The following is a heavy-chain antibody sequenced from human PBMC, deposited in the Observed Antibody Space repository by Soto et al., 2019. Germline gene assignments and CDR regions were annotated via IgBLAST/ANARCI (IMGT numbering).Heavy chain of an antibody. Sequence: VKVSCKASGYTFTSYGISWVRQAPGQGLEWMGWISAYNGNTNYAQKLQGRVTMTTDTSTSTAYMELRSLRSDDTAVYYCARIQGVAGHIYYVIDFWGQGSTVTGSS. CDR1: GYTFTSYG. V-gene: IGHV1-18*01. D-gene: IGHD6-19*01. CDR3: ARIQGVAGHIYYVIDF. J-gene: IGHJ6*02. CDR2: ISAYNGNT.